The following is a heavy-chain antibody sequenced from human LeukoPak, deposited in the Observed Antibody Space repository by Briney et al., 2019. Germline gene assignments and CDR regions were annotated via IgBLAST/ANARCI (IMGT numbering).Heavy chain of an antibody. D-gene: IGHD1-26*01. CDR2: INPNSGDT. CDR1: GYTLLHHH. J-gene: IGHJ5*02. V-gene: IGHV1-2*02. CDR3: ARDLRCIGSHATGWVAP. Sequence: ASVTETCKTCGYTLLHHHIHCVRQAPGQGLEWMGWINPNSGDTNYAQKFQGRVTMTRDTSISTAYMELSRPRSDDTAVYYCARDLRCIGSHATGWVAPGGQGTVVIVSS.